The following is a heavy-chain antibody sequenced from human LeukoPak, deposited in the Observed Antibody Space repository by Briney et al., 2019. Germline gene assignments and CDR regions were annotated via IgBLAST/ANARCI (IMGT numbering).Heavy chain of an antibody. CDR3: ARGTHCSGGSCYSENDAFDI. D-gene: IGHD2-15*01. V-gene: IGHV4-59*12. J-gene: IGHJ3*02. Sequence: PSETLSLTCAVSGGSISNYYWSWIRQPPGKGLEWIGYIYYTGSTNYNPSLKSRVTISVDTSKNQFSLKLSSVTAADTAVYYCARGTHCSGGSCYSENDAFDIWGQGTMVTVSS. CDR1: GGSISNYY. CDR2: IYYTGST.